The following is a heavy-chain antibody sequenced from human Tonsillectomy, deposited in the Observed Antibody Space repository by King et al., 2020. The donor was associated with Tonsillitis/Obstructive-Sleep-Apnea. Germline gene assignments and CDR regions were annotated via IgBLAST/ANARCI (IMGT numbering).Heavy chain of an antibody. Sequence: VQLVESGGGLVQPGGSLRLSCEASGFNVCRAWMHWVRQVTGKGVVWVSRNHSDGIITTYADSVKGRFTISRDNAKNTLYLQMNSLKVEDTAVYYCATYSVPTSYFYYFYMDVWGKGTTVTVSS. CDR1: GFNVCRAW. V-gene: IGHV3-74*03. J-gene: IGHJ6*03. CDR3: ATYSVPTSYFYYFYMDV. CDR2: NHSDGIIT. D-gene: IGHD2-21*01.